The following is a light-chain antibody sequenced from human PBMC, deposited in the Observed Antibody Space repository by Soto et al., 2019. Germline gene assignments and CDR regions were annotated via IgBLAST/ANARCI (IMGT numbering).Light chain of an antibody. V-gene: IGKV1-5*01. CDR2: DAT. CDR3: QQFAKSTT. J-gene: IGKJ1*01. CDR1: HNIERW. Sequence: IQMTQSPSTLSASVGDRVTITCRASHNIERWMAWYQQKRGRAPSLLIFDATTLHSGGPSRFSGGGSETEFTLTTTRLQPDDFATYYCQQFAKSTTFGQGTTVEIK.